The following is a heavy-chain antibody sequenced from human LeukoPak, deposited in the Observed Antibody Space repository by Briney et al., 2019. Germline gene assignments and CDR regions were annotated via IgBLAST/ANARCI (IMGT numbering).Heavy chain of an antibody. CDR1: GFTFSSFG. CDR2: ISGNGRST. J-gene: IGHJ4*02. D-gene: IGHD6-6*01. CDR3: AKETGISSSSVTVDY. V-gene: IGHV3-23*01. Sequence: GGSLRLSCAASGFTFSSFGMSWVRQGPGKGLEWVSGISGNGRSTYYADSVKGRFTISRDNSKNTLYLQMNSLRAEDTAVYYCAKETGISSSSVTVDYWGQGTLVTVSS.